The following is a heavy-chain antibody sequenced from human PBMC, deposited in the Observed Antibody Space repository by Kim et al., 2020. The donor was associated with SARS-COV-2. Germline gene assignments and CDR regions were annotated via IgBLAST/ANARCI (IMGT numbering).Heavy chain of an antibody. CDR3: ARDNSGLDDYDSSGYYWVY. D-gene: IGHD3-22*01. CDR1: GGTFSSYA. CDR2: IIPIFGTA. J-gene: IGHJ4*02. V-gene: IGHV1-69*13. Sequence: SVKVSCKASGGTFSSYAISWVRQAPGQGLEWMGGIIPIFGTANYAQKFQGRVTITADESTSTAYMELSSLRSEDTAVYYCARDNSGLDDYDSSGYYWVYWGQGTLVTVSS.